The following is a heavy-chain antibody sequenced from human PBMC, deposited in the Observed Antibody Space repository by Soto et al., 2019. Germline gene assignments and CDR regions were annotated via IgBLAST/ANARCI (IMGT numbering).Heavy chain of an antibody. J-gene: IGHJ4*02. CDR2: IYHSGST. D-gene: IGHD3-22*01. CDR3: ARAFMGYLDYYDSSGYGGFDY. V-gene: IGHV4-30-2*01. Sequence: SETLSLTCAVSGGSISSGGYSWSWIRQPPGKGLEWIGYIYHSGSTYYNPSLKSRVTISVDRSKNQFSLKLSSVTAADTAVYYCARAFMGYLDYYDSSGYGGFDYWGQVTLVTVSS. CDR1: GGSISSGGYS.